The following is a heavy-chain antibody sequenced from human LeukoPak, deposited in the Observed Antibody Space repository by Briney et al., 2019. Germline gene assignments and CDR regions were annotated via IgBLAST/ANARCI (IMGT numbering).Heavy chain of an antibody. D-gene: IGHD2-21*02. CDR1: GFTFSSYA. Sequence: GGSLRLSCAASGFTFSSYAMHWVRQAPGKGLEWVAVISYDGSNKYYADSVKGRFTISRDNSKNTLYLQMNSLRAEDTAVHYCARGVVTATAGWFDPWGQGTLVTVSS. J-gene: IGHJ5*02. V-gene: IGHV3-30-3*01. CDR2: ISYDGSNK. CDR3: ARGVVTATAGWFDP.